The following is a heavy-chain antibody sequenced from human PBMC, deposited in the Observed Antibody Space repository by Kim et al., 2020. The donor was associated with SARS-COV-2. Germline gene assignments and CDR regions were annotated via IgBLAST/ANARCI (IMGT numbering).Heavy chain of an antibody. CDR3: ARVSSYYVDV. Sequence: GGSLRLSCAASGFTFSGYCMHWVRQAPGEGLVWVSVISSDGSSTNNADSVKGRFTISRDNAKNTLYLQMNSLRAEDTAVYYCARVSSYYVDVWGQGTTVT. V-gene: IGHV3-74*01. J-gene: IGHJ6*02. D-gene: IGHD3-10*01. CDR2: ISSDGSST. CDR1: GFTFSGYC.